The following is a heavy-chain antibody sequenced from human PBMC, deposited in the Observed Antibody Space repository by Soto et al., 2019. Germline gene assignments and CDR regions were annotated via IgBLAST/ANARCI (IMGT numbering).Heavy chain of an antibody. V-gene: IGHV1-8*01. CDR3: ARAALYYDGSGAPFR. CDR2: MNPNSGNT. CDR1: GYTFTSYD. D-gene: IGHD3-22*01. J-gene: IGHJ4*02. Sequence: QVQLVQSGAEVKKPGASVKVSCKASGYTFTSYDINWVRQATGQGLEWMGWMNPNSGNTGNAQKFQGKVTMTRNTSRITAYVELSSLRSEDTAVYYCARAALYYDGSGAPFRWGQGTLVTVSS.